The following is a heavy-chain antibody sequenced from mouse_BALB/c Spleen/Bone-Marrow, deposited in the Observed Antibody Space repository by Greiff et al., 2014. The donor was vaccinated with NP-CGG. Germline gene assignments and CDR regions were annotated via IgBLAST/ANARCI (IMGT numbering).Heavy chain of an antibody. V-gene: IGHV1-87*01. CDR3: ARDEHYFDY. J-gene: IGHJ2*01. CDR2: IYPGDXXX. Sequence: QVQLQQPGAELARPGASVKLSCKASGYTFTSYWMQWVKQRPGQGLEWIGAIYPGDXXXXXAQXCXGKXALTADKSSSTAYMQLSSLASEDSAVYYWARDEHYFDYWGQGTTLTVSS. CDR1: GYTFTSYW.